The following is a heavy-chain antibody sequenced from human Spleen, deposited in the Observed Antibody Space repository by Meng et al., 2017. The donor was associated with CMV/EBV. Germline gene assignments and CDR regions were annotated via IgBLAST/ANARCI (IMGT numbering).Heavy chain of an antibody. CDR3: AREPSSGWSFFDY. V-gene: IGHV3-53*01. J-gene: IGHJ4*02. CDR1: GFTVSSNY. CDR2: IYSGGST. D-gene: IGHD6-19*01. Sequence: GESLKISCAASGFTVSSNYMSWVHQAPGKGLEWVSVIYSGGSTYYADSVKGRFTISRDNSKNTLYLQMNSLRAEDTAVYYCAREPSSGWSFFDYWGQGTLVTVSS.